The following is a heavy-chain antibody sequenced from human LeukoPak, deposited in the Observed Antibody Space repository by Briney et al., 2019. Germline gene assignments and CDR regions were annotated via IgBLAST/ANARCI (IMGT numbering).Heavy chain of an antibody. CDR1: GGSITSSSSY. CDR3: ARLVPPGGGDCTGSNCHTVYYFDY. J-gene: IGHJ4*02. Sequence: SETLSLTCPVSGGSITSSSSYWGWIRQPPGKGLEWIGTIYYSETTYYNPSLKSRVTISIDAAKNQFSLMLTSVTAADTAVYYCARLVPPGGGDCTGSNCHTVYYFDYWGQGTLVTVSS. V-gene: IGHV4-39*01. CDR2: IYYSETT. D-gene: IGHD2-15*01.